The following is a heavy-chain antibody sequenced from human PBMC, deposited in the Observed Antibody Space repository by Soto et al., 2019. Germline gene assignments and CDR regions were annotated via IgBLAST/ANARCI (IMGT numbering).Heavy chain of an antibody. J-gene: IGHJ6*02. V-gene: IGHV4-31*03. D-gene: IGHD6-13*01. Sequence: SETLSLTCTVSGGSISSGGYYWSWIRQHPGKGLEWIGYIYYSGSTYYNPSLKSRVTISVDTSKNQFSLKLSSVTAADTAVYYCARDRVAAAGIAHYYYGMDVWGQGTTVTVSS. CDR3: ARDRVAAAGIAHYYYGMDV. CDR2: IYYSGST. CDR1: GGSISSGGYY.